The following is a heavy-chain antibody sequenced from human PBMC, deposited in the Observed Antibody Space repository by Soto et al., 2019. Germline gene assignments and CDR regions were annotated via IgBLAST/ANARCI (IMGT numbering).Heavy chain of an antibody. CDR2: IKQDGSEK. V-gene: IGHV3-7*05. CDR1: GVTVWSSW. CDR3: ASGSQEA. J-gene: IGHJ5*02. D-gene: IGHD3-10*01. Sequence: HGGSLRLACAACGVTVWSSWVSWVRQAPGKGLEWVANIKQDGSEKHYVDSVKGRFSISRDNAKNSLYLQMNSLRAEDTAVYFCASGSQEAWGQGTLVTVSS.